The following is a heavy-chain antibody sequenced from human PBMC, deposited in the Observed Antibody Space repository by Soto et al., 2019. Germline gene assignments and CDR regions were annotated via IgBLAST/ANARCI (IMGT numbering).Heavy chain of an antibody. Sequence: EVQLVESGGGLVQPGGSLRLSCAASGFNFNSFWMGWVRQAPGKGLEWVANIKEDGSEKYYVDSVKGRFTISRDNAKNSLYLQMNSLRAEDTAVYSCALSNVGRHDNTAGYFYGMDVWGQGTTVTVSS. CDR1: GFNFNSFW. D-gene: IGHD6-19*01. V-gene: IGHV3-7*01. J-gene: IGHJ6*02. CDR3: ALSNVGRHDNTAGYFYGMDV. CDR2: IKEDGSEK.